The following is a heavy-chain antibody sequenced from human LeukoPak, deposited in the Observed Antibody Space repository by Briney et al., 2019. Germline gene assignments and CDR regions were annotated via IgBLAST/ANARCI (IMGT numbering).Heavy chain of an antibody. CDR1: GGSISSGDNY. V-gene: IGHV4-30-4*01. CDR3: ARTVLLWFGELWENYFDY. Sequence: SETLSLTCTVSGGSISSGDNYWSWIRQPPGKGLEWIGYIYYSGSTYYNPSLKSRVTISVDTSKNQFSLKLSSVTAADTAVYYCARTVLLWFGELWENYFDYWGQGTLVTVSS. J-gene: IGHJ4*02. D-gene: IGHD3-10*01. CDR2: IYYSGST.